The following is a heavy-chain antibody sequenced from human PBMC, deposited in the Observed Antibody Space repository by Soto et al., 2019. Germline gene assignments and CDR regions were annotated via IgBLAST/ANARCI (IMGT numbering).Heavy chain of an antibody. J-gene: IGHJ4*02. V-gene: IGHV3-30-3*01. CDR1: GFTFSSYA. CDR3: ARHSSSGGGAFDY. CDR2: ISYDGSNK. Sequence: RFSCAASGFTFSSYAMHWVRQAPGKGLEWVAVISYDGSNKYYADSVKGRFTISRDNSKNTLYLQMNSLRAEDTAVYYCARHSSSGGGAFDYWGQGTLVTVSS. D-gene: IGHD3-10*01.